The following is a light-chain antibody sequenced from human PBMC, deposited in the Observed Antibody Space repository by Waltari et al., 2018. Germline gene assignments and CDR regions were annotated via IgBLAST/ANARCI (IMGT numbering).Light chain of an antibody. Sequence: QSVLTQPPSVSGTPGQRVTISCSGSSSNIGRNFVYWYQQLPGTAPKLLLYMDTQRPSGVPDRFSGSKSGPSASLAISGLRSEDEGNYYCAAWDDSLSGFVLFGGGTKVTVL. CDR2: MDT. V-gene: IGLV1-47*01. CDR3: AAWDDSLSGFVL. CDR1: SSNIGRNF. J-gene: IGLJ2*01.